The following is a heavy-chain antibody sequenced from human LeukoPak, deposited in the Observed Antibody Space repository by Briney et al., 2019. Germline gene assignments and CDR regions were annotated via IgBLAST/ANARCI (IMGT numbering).Heavy chain of an antibody. Sequence: GGSLRLSCVASGFTFSNYGMHWVRQAPGKGLEWVAFIRDDGTYKYYADSVRGRFTISRDNSKNPVDLQMTSLPAEDTAVFYCAKGSRSSLFCADYWGQGTLVTVSS. CDR1: GFTFSNYG. CDR3: AKGSRSSLFCADY. J-gene: IGHJ4*02. CDR2: IRDDGTYK. V-gene: IGHV3-30*02. D-gene: IGHD6-19*01.